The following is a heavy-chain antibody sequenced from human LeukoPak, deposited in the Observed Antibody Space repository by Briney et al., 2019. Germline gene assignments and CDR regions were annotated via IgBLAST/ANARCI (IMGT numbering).Heavy chain of an antibody. D-gene: IGHD4-17*01. CDR3: ARADYGDYVGGFDP. V-gene: IGHV3-53*01. J-gene: IGHJ5*02. Sequence: PGGSLRLSCAASGFTVSSNYMSWVRQAPAKGLEWVSVIYSGGSTYYADSVKGRFTISRDNSKNTLYPQMNSPRAEDTAVYYCARADYGDYVGGFDPWGQGTLVTVSS. CDR2: IYSGGST. CDR1: GFTVSSNY.